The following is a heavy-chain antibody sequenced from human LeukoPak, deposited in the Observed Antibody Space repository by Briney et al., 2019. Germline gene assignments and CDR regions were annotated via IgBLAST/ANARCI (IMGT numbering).Heavy chain of an antibody. Sequence: PGGSLRLSCAASGFTLSNYAMHWVRQAPGKGLEWVSVMSSDGTNQHYADSVKSRFTISRDTSKNTVYLQMNSLRVEDTAMYYCARPYFCSSSTCSYGLAYWGQGTLVTVSS. CDR2: MSSDGTNQ. CDR3: ARPYFCSSSTCSYGLAY. D-gene: IGHD2-2*01. J-gene: IGHJ4*02. CDR1: GFTLSNYA. V-gene: IGHV3-30*04.